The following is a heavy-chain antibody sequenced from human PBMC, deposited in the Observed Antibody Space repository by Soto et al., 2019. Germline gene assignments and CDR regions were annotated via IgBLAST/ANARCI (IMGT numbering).Heavy chain of an antibody. V-gene: IGHV4-34*01. CDR2: INHSGST. J-gene: IGHJ5*02. Sequence: PSETLSLTCAVYGGSFSGYYWSWIRQPPGKGLEWNGGINHSGSTYYNPSLKSRVTISVDTSKNQFSLKLSSVTAADTAVYYCARQWGRITIFGVVIIRWFDPWGQGTLVTVSS. CDR3: ARQWGRITIFGVVIIRWFDP. D-gene: IGHD3-3*01. CDR1: GGSFSGYY.